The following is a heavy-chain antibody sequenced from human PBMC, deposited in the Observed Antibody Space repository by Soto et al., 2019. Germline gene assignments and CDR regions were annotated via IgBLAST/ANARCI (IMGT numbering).Heavy chain of an antibody. CDR3: ARDKTYYYDSSGSYVFDY. CDR1: GGTFSSYA. D-gene: IGHD3-22*01. J-gene: IGHJ4*02. CDR2: VIPIFGTA. V-gene: IGHV1-69*01. Sequence: QVQLVQSGAEVKKPGSSVKVSCKASGGTFSSYAISWVRQAPGQGLEWMGGVIPIFGTANYAQKVQGRVTITADESTSAAYMERSSLRSEDTAVYYCARDKTYYYDSSGSYVFDYWGQGTLVTVSS.